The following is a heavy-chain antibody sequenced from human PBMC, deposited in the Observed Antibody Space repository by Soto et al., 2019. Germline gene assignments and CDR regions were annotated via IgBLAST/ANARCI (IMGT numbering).Heavy chain of an antibody. V-gene: IGHV3-23*01. D-gene: IGHD3-16*01. CDR1: GFTYESYA. J-gene: IGHJ4*02. CDR3: AISTGGFGGLFVVPSDY. CDR2: INSGGTVA. Sequence: EVQLLESGGGLVQPGGSLRLSCAASGFTYESYAMSWVRQAPGKGLEWVSGINSGGTVAHYADSVKGRFAISRDNSKNTLSLEMNSLRVDDTGLYYCAISTGGFGGLFVVPSDYWCQGTLVTVSS.